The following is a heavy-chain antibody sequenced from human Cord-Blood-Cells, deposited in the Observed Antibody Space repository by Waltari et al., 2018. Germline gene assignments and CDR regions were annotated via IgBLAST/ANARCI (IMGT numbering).Heavy chain of an antibody. J-gene: IGHJ4*02. CDR3: ARATVYDSSGYDY. D-gene: IGHD3-22*01. CDR2: IYSVGST. Sequence: EVQLVESGGGLVQPGGSLRLSRPASAFTVRSNYLRRVRQAPGKGLEWVSVIYSVGSTYYADSVKGRFTISRHNSKNTLYLQMNSLRAEDTAVYYCARATVYDSSGYDYWGQGTLVTVSS. CDR1: AFTVRSNY. V-gene: IGHV3-53*04.